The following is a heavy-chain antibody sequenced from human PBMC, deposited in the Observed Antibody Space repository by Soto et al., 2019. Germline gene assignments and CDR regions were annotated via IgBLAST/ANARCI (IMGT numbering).Heavy chain of an antibody. J-gene: IGHJ4*02. D-gene: IGHD6-13*01. CDR1: GGTFSSYA. CDR2: IIPIFGTA. Sequence: QVQLVQSGAEVKKPGSSVKVSCKASGGTFSSYAISWVRQAPGQGLEWMGGIIPIFGTANYAQKFQGRVTITADESTSPAYMELSSLRSEDTAVYYCARDLIAAAGRRGSHGFDDYWGQGTLVTVSS. CDR3: ARDLIAAAGRRGSHGFDDY. V-gene: IGHV1-69*01.